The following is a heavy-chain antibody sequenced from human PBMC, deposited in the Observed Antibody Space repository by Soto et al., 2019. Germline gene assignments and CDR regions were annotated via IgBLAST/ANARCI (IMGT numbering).Heavy chain of an antibody. CDR2: ISYDGSNK. J-gene: IGHJ6*02. D-gene: IGHD3-3*01. Sequence: QVQLVESGGGVVQPGRSLRLSCAASGFTFSSYGMHWVCQAPGKGLEWVAVISYDGSNKYYADSVKGRFTISRDNSKNTLYLQMNSLSAEDTAVYYCAKVYDFWSGFSQYGMDVWGQGTTVTVSS. V-gene: IGHV3-30*18. CDR3: AKVYDFWSGFSQYGMDV. CDR1: GFTFSSYG.